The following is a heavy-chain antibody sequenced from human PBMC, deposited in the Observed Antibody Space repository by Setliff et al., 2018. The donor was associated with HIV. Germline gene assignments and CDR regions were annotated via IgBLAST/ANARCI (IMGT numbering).Heavy chain of an antibody. D-gene: IGHD1-7*01. J-gene: IGHJ4*02. CDR2: SGPDGSDT. CDR3: ARQGGNYFVDN. V-gene: IGHV3-74*01. CDR1: GFAFSTYA. Sequence: GGSLRLSCAASGFAFSTYAMHWVRQAPGKGLVWVSRSGPDGSDTNYADFVKGRFIISRDNARNMLYLQLNSLRAEDTAVYFCARQGGNYFVDNWGQGTLVTVSS.